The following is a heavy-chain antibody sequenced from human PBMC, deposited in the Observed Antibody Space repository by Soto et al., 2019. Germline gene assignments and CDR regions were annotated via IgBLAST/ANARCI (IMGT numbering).Heavy chain of an antibody. Sequence: EVQLVESGGGLVQPGRSLRLSCAASGFTFDDYAMHWVRQAPGKGLEWVSGISWNSGSIGYADSVKGRFTISRDNAKNPLYLQMNSLRAEDTALYYCAKARRVGGYFDYWGQGTLVTVSS. CDR1: GFTFDDYA. V-gene: IGHV3-9*01. CDR3: AKARRVGGYFDY. J-gene: IGHJ4*02. CDR2: ISWNSGSI. D-gene: IGHD2-15*01.